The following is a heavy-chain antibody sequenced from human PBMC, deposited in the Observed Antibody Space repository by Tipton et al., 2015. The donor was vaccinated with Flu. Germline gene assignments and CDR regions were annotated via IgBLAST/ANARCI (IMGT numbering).Heavy chain of an antibody. V-gene: IGHV4-38-2*02. CDR3: ARDNLLQSGGIRPYYYYAMDV. Sequence: TLSLTCSVSGDSIGSRYYWAWIRQPPGQGLEWIGNVYYSGSTNYDPSFKSRVTILVDTSESQFSLKLSSVTAADTAVYHCARDNLLQSGGIRPYYYYAMDVWGQGTTVIVSS. CDR2: VYYSGST. CDR1: GDSIGSRYY. D-gene: IGHD3-16*02. J-gene: IGHJ6*02.